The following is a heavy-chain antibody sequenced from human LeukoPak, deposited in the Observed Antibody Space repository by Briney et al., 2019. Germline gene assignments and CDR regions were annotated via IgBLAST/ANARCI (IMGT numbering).Heavy chain of an antibody. Sequence: SETLSLTCTVSGGSISSYYWSWIRQPPGKGLEWIGEINHSGSTNYNPSLKSRVTISVDTSKNQFSLKLSSVTAADTAVYYCARLLDYWGQGTLVTVSS. J-gene: IGHJ4*02. V-gene: IGHV4-34*01. CDR1: GGSISSYY. CDR3: ARLLDY. CDR2: INHSGST.